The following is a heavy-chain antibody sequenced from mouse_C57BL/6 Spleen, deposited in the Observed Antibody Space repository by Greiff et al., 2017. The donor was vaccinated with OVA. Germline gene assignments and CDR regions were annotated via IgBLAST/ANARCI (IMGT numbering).Heavy chain of an antibody. CDR2: IYPGDGDT. D-gene: IGHD3-2*02. J-gene: IGHJ3*01. CDR1: GYAFSSYW. CDR3: AREDSSAWFAY. Sequence: QVQLQQSGAELVKPGASVKISCKASGYAFSSYWMNWLKQRPGKGLEWIGQIYPGDGDTNYNGKFKGKATLTADKSSSTAYMQLSSLTSEDSAVYFCAREDSSAWFAYWGQGTLVTVSA. V-gene: IGHV1-80*01.